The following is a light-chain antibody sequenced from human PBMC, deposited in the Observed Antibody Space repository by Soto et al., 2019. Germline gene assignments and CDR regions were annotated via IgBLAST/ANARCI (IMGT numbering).Light chain of an antibody. Sequence: DIQMTQSPSTLSASIGDRVTITCRASQTLSGWLAWYQQKPGKAPKLLIYEASSLESGVPSRFSGRGSGTEFTLTISSLQPDDFATYYCQQYYNYPWTFGQGTKVEIK. CDR2: EAS. V-gene: IGKV1-5*03. J-gene: IGKJ1*01. CDR3: QQYYNYPWT. CDR1: QTLSGW.